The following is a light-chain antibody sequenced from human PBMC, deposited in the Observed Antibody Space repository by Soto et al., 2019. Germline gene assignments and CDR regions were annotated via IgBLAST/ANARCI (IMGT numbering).Light chain of an antibody. V-gene: IGKV3-11*01. J-gene: IGKJ5*01. CDR3: QQRSNWPAIT. CDR2: DAS. Sequence: EIVLTQSPATLSLSPGERATLSCRASQSVSSYLAWYEQKPGQAPRLLIYDASNRATGIPARFSGSGSGTDFTLTISSLEPEHFAVYYCQQRSNWPAITFGQGTRLEIK. CDR1: QSVSSY.